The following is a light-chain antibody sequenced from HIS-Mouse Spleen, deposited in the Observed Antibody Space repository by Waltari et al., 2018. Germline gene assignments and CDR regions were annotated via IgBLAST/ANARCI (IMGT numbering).Light chain of an antibody. CDR1: SSDVGGSNY. J-gene: IGLJ1*01. CDR3: CSYAGSYTGV. V-gene: IGLV2-11*01. CDR2: DVS. Sequence: QSALTQPRSVSGSPGQSVTISCTGTSSDVGGSNYVSWYQQHPGKAPQLMIYDVSKRPSGVPDRFSASKSGNPASLTISGLQAEDEADYYCCSYAGSYTGVFGTGTKVTVL.